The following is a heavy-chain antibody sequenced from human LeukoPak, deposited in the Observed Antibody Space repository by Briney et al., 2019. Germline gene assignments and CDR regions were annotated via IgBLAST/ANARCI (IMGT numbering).Heavy chain of an antibody. CDR3: ARGGYSYGYVDH. CDR1: GYIFTNYW. V-gene: IGHV5-51*01. J-gene: IGHJ4*02. Sequence: GESLKISCTGSGYIFTNYWIGWVRQMPGKGLEWLGIIFPHDSDTRYSPSFQGQVTISADTSITTAYLQWSSLRTSDTALYYCARGGYSYGYVDHWGQGTLVTVSS. D-gene: IGHD5-18*01. CDR2: IFPHDSDT.